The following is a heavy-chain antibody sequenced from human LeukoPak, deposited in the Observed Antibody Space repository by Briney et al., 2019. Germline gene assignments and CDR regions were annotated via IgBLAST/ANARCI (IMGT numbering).Heavy chain of an antibody. D-gene: IGHD6-13*01. CDR2: ISGSGGST. J-gene: IGHJ4*02. Sequence: GGSLRLSCAASGFTFSSYAVTWVRQAPGKGLEWVSAISGSGGSTYYADSVKGRFTISRDNSKNTLYLQMNSLRAEDTAMYYCAKGGYSSSSPPDYWGRGTLVTVSS. CDR3: AKGGYSSSSPPDY. V-gene: IGHV3-23*01. CDR1: GFTFSSYA.